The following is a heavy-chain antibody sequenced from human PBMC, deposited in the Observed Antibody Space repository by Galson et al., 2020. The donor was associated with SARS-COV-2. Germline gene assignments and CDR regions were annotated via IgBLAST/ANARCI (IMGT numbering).Heavy chain of an antibody. Sequence: SVKVSCKASGYTFTSYDINWLRQATGQGPEWLEWMNPNSRNTGYAQKFQGSVTMTRNTSISTAYMELTSLRSEDTAVYYCARGRRRGTTILFLTYYYMDVWGKGTTVTVSS. D-gene: IGHD3-3*01. CDR2: MNPNSRNT. CDR3: ARGRRRGTTILFLTYYYMDV. V-gene: IGHV1-8*01. J-gene: IGHJ6*03. CDR1: GYTFTSYD.